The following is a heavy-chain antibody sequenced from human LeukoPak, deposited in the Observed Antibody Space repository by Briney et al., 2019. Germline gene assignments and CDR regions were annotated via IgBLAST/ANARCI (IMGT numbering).Heavy chain of an antibody. CDR3: ARGGGARLRYPFDY. V-gene: IGHV7-4-1*02. D-gene: IGHD3-16*01. J-gene: IGHJ4*02. CDR1: EYTFSSYP. Sequence: ASVKVSCKASEYTFSSYPMIWVRQAPGQGLEWMGWIDTNTGNPSNAQGFTGRFVFSLDTSVSTTFLHINNLKADDTAVYYCARGGGARLRYPFDYWGQGTLVTVSS. CDR2: IDTNTGNP.